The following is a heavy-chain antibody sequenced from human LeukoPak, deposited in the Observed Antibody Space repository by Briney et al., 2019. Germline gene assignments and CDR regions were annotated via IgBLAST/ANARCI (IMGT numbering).Heavy chain of an antibody. CDR2: IYYSGST. J-gene: IGHJ4*02. V-gene: IGHV4-30-4*01. CDR1: GGSISSGDYY. CDR3: AGYYGSGSSFDY. D-gene: IGHD3-10*01. Sequence: SETLSLTCTVSGGSISSGDYYWSWIRQPPGKGLEWIGYIYYSGSTYYNPSLKSRVTISVDTSKNQFSLKLSSVTAADTAVYYCAGYYGSGSSFDYWGQGTLVTVSS.